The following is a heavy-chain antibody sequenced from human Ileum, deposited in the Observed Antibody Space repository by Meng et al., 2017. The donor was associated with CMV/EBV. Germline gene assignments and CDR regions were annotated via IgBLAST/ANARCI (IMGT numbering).Heavy chain of an antibody. J-gene: IGHJ5*02. CDR2: ISGSGGST. V-gene: IGHV3-23*01. D-gene: IGHD2-2*01. Sequence: GESLKISCAASGFTFSSYAMSWVRQAPGKGLEWVSAISGSGGSTYYADSVKGRFTISRDNSKNTLYLQMNSLRAEDTAVYYCAKGTRGLVVPAFYNWFDHWGQGTRVTVSS. CDR1: GFTFSSYA. CDR3: AKGTRGLVVPAFYNWFDH.